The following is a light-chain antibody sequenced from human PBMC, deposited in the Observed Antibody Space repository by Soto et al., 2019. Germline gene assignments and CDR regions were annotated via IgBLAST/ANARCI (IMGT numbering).Light chain of an antibody. Sequence: EIGLSQSPGTLSLSPGERATLPCRASQSVSNNYLAWYQQKPGQAPRLLIYGASNRATGIPDRFSGSGSGTDFTLTISRLEPEDFAVYYCQQYGSSGTFGQGTKVDIK. CDR3: QQYGSSGT. CDR2: GAS. CDR1: QSVSNNY. V-gene: IGKV3-20*01. J-gene: IGKJ1*01.